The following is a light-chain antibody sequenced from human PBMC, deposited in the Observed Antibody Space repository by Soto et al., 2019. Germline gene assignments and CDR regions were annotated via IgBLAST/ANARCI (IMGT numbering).Light chain of an antibody. CDR3: QQTDSAPS. CDR2: AAS. J-gene: IGKJ4*01. CDR1: QNINIY. V-gene: IGKV1-39*01. Sequence: IRMTQSPASLSASVGDRVTITCRASQNINIYLNWYQQRAGKAPRLLIYAASKLQSGVPSRFSGSTSGTDFTLTINSLQPEDFATYYCQQTDSAPSFGEGTRVDIK.